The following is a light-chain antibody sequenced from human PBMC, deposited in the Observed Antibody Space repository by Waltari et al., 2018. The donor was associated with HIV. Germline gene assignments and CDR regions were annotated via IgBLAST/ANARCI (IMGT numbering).Light chain of an antibody. CDR2: DDR. J-gene: IGLJ1*01. CDR3: QVWENSRDQS. Sequence: SYVLTQPPSVSVATGETARITCGGSDIGRKHVHWYQQKSGQAPLLVIYDDRLRPSGIPARLSGSNSGNTATLTISRVEGADEADYYCQVWENSRDQSFGPGTRVTV. V-gene: IGLV3-21*01. CDR1: DIGRKH.